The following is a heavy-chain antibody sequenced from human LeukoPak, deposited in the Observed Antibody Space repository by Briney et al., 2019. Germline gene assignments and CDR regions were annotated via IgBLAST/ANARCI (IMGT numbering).Heavy chain of an antibody. CDR1: GYTLTELS. CDR3: ATVFGNGEYYDFWSGYLY. CDR2: FDPEDGET. V-gene: IGHV1-24*01. J-gene: IGHJ4*02. Sequence: ASGKVSCKVSGYTLTELSMHWVRQAPGKGLEWKGGFDPEDGETIYAQKFQGRVTMTEDTSTDTAYMELSSLRSEDTAVYYCATVFGNGEYYDFWSGYLYWGQGTLVTVSS. D-gene: IGHD3-3*01.